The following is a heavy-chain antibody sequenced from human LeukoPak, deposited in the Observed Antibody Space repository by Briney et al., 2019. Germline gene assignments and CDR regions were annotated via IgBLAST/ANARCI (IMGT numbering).Heavy chain of an antibody. CDR2: TGSNGVT. J-gene: IGHJ4*02. CDR3: AKGQELDDGVFDS. Sequence: GGSLRLSCTGSGFTFRTYAFSWVRQAPGKGLEWVSATGSNGVTYYADSVKGRFTISRDNSKNALYLQMNGLRADDTAVYYCAKGQELDDGVFDSWGQGTLVTVSS. CDR1: GFTFRTYA. V-gene: IGHV3-23*01. D-gene: IGHD1-1*01.